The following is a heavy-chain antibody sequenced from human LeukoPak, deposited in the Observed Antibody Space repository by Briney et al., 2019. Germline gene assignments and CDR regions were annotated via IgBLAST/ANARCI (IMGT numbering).Heavy chain of an antibody. Sequence: GRSLRLSCAASGFTFNSYAMHWVRQAPGKGLEWVAVISYDGSNKHYADSVKGRLTISRDNSKDTMYLQMNSLRIEDTAVYYCARDRGWAFDIWGQGTMVTVSS. CDR3: ARDRGWAFDI. J-gene: IGHJ3*02. CDR2: ISYDGSNK. V-gene: IGHV3-30-3*01. CDR1: GFTFNSYA.